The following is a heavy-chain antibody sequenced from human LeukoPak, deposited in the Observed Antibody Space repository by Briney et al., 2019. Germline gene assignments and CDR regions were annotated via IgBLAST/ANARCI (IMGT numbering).Heavy chain of an antibody. Sequence: ASVKVSCKASGYTFTSYDINWVRQAPGQGLEWMGWINPNSGGTNYAQKFQGRVTMTRDTSISTAYMELSRLRSDDTAVYYCASLTSGTVVTPGDIDYWGQGTLVTVSS. D-gene: IGHD4-23*01. V-gene: IGHV1-2*02. CDR2: INPNSGGT. CDR1: GYTFTSYD. CDR3: ASLTSGTVVTPGDIDY. J-gene: IGHJ4*02.